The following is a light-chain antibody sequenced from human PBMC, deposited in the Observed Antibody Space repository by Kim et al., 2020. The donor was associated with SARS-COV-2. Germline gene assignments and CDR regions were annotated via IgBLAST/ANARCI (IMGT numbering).Light chain of an antibody. CDR1: YSDVDNYNH. CDR2: AVT. CDR3: SSYTTSTWL. V-gene: IGLV2-14*03. Sequence: QSALTQPVSVSGSPGQSITISCTGTYSDVDNYNHVSWYQQHPGKAPKLIIYAVTDRPSGVSSRFSGSKSGNTASLTISGLQAEDEADYYCSSYTTSTWLLGGGPKDRP. J-gene: IGLJ2*01.